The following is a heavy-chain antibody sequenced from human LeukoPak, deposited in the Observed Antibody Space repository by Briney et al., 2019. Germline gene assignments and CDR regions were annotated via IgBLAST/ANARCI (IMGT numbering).Heavy chain of an antibody. V-gene: IGHV3-53*01. D-gene: IGHD3-3*02. J-gene: IGHJ4*02. CDR2: INSGGST. CDR1: GFTVSSDF. Sequence: GGSLRLSCAASGFTVSSDFMSWVSQAPGKGLEWVALINSGGSTYYADSVKGRFTISRDNSKNTLNFQMNNLRAEDTAVYYCAAFRGDYWGQGTLVSVSS. CDR3: AAFRGDY.